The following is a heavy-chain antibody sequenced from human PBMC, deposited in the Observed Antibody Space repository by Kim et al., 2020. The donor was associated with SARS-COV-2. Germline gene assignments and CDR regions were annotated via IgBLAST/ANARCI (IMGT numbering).Heavy chain of an antibody. CDR3: ARGVLLWFGEFLTGMDV. V-gene: IGHV4-34*01. D-gene: IGHD3-10*01. J-gene: IGHJ6*02. Sequence: LKSRVTISVDTSKTQFSLKLSSVTAADTAVYYCARGVLLWFGEFLTGMDVWGQGTTVTVSS.